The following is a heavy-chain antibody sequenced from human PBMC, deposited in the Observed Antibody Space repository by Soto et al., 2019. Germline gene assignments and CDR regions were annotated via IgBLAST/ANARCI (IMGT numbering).Heavy chain of an antibody. D-gene: IGHD3-10*01. CDR1: GGPSNNCA. Sequence: GASVKVSCKASGGPSNNCADTWVRQAPGHGLEWMGGVMPLFTTANYAQKFHGRLTITADESTPTIYTELRGLTSDDTGVYYCARLLRSGSYYDDDYWGQGTRVTVSS. CDR2: VMPLFTTA. CDR3: ARLLRSGSYYDDDY. V-gene: IGHV1-69*13. J-gene: IGHJ4*02.